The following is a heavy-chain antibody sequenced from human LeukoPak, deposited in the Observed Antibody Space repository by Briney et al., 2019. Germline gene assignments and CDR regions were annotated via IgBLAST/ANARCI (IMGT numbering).Heavy chain of an antibody. Sequence: SETLSLTCTVSGYSISSAYCWGWIRQPPGKGLEWIGSIYHSGNTYYNPSLKSRVTISVDTSRNQFSLKLSSVTAADTAVYYCARGPIGAAAGVDAFDIWGQGTMVTVSS. CDR1: GYSISSAYC. J-gene: IGHJ3*02. V-gene: IGHV4-38-2*02. CDR2: IYHSGNT. D-gene: IGHD6-13*01. CDR3: ARGPIGAAAGVDAFDI.